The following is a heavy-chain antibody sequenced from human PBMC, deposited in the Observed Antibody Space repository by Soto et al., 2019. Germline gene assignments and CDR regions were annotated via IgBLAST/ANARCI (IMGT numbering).Heavy chain of an antibody. J-gene: IGHJ5*02. CDR3: IPGRPTLWYS. CDR2: IGGAGDT. CDR1: GFTFSSSD. V-gene: IGHV3-13*01. Sequence: GGSLRLSCAASGFTFSSSDMHWVRQATGKGLEWVSGIGGAGDTYYPGSVKGRFTISRENAKNSLYLQMNSLRAGDTAVYYCIPGRPTLWYSWGRGTLVPVSS. D-gene: IGHD1-20*01.